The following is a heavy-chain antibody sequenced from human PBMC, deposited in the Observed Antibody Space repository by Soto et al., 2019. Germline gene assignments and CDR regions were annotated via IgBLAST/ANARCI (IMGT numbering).Heavy chain of an antibody. CDR2: ISWNSGSI. CDR3: AKDTQTTGTTPSAFDI. Sequence: PGGSLRLSCAASGFTFSSYAMHWVRQAPGKGLEWVSGISWNSGSIGYADSVKGRFTISRDNAKNSLYLQMNSLRAEDTALYYCAKDTQTTGTTPSAFDIWGQGTMVTVSS. CDR1: GFTFSSYA. J-gene: IGHJ3*02. D-gene: IGHD1-1*01. V-gene: IGHV3-9*01.